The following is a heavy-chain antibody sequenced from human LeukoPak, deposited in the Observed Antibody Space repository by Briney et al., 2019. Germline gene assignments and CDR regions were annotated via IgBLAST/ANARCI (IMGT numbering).Heavy chain of an antibody. J-gene: IGHJ3*02. V-gene: IGHV3-33*01. Sequence: GGSLRLSCAASGXTFSSYGMHWVRQAPGKGLECVAVIWYDGSNKYYTDSVKGRFTISRDNSKNTLYLQMNSVRAEDTAVYYCARASRPLAAFDIWGQGTMVTVSS. CDR1: GXTFSSYG. CDR3: ARASRPLAAFDI. CDR2: IWYDGSNK.